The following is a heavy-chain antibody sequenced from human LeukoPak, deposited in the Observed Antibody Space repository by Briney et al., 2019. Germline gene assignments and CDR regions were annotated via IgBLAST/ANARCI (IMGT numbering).Heavy chain of an antibody. CDR2: VYPPDHDT. CDR1: GYNFNNYW. J-gene: IGHJ4*02. Sequence: GESLIICCQASGYNFNNYWIGWVRQVSGKGLEWMGAVYPPDHDTRSSPSFRGQVTISVDKSTSTAYLQWRSLRASDSGMYFCAIFGSGLFLLIGWGEGTLVTVSS. CDR3: AIFGSGLFLLIG. V-gene: IGHV5-51*01. D-gene: IGHD2/OR15-2a*01.